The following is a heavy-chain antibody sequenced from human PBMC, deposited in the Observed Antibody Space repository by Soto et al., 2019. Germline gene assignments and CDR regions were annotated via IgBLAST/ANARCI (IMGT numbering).Heavy chain of an antibody. Sequence: QVQLQESGPGLVKPSQTLSLTCTVSGGSISSGDYYWSWIRQPPGKGLEWIGYIYYSGSTYYNPSLKSRVTISVDTSKNQFSLKVNSVTAADTAVYYYASVRSGGSRPVDYWGQGTLVTVSS. D-gene: IGHD2-15*01. CDR2: IYYSGST. CDR3: ASVRSGGSRPVDY. V-gene: IGHV4-30-4*01. CDR1: GGSISSGDYY. J-gene: IGHJ4*02.